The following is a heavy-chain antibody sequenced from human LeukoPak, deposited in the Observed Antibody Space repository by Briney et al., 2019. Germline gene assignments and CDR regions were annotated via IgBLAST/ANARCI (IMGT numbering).Heavy chain of an antibody. CDR1: GFTFSSYE. CDR3: ARDRIAPGDV. J-gene: IGHJ6*02. V-gene: IGHV3-48*03. Sequence: GGSLRLSCAASGFTFSSYEMNWVRQAPGKGLEWVSYISSSGSTINYADSVKGRFTISRDNAKNSLYLQMNSLRAEDTAVCYCARDRIAPGDVWGQGTTVTVSS. D-gene: IGHD6-25*01. CDR2: ISSSGSTI.